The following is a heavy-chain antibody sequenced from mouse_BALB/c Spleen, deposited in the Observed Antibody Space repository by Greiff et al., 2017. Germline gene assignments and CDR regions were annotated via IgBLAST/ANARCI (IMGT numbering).Heavy chain of an antibody. CDR3: ARQVHYYGYDYFDY. D-gene: IGHD1-2*01. CDR2: ISSGSSTI. J-gene: IGHJ2*01. V-gene: IGHV5-17*02. Sequence: DVKLVESGGGLVQPGGSRKLSCAASGFTFSSFGMHWVRQAPEKGLEWVAYISSGSSTIYYADTVKGRFTISRDNPKNTLYLQMSSLKSEDTAMYYCARQVHYYGYDYFDYWGQGTTLTVSS. CDR1: GFTFSSFG.